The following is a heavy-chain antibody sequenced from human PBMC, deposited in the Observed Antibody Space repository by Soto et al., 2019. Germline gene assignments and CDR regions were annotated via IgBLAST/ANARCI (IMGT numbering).Heavy chain of an antibody. D-gene: IGHD3-10*01. CDR1: GYSFTSCW. V-gene: IGHV5-51*01. J-gene: IGHJ5*02. CDR3: ARHTYYYGSGSYHNWFDP. Sequence: GESLKISCKGSGYSFTSCWIGWVRQMPGKGLEWMGIIYPGDSDTRYSPSFQGQVTISADKSISTAYLQWSSLKASDTAMYYCARHTYYYGSGSYHNWFDPWGQGTLVTVSS. CDR2: IYPGDSDT.